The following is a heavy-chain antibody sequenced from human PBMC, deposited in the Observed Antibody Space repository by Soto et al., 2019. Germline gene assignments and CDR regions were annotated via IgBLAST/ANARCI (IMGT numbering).Heavy chain of an antibody. CDR3: AHKGSGLYPLDY. Sequence: QITLKESGPTLVKPTQTPTLTCTFSGFSLGTSGVGVGWIRQPPGKALEWVAVIYWDDYKHFSPSLESRLTITKDTSKNLVVLTMTDMDPVDTATYYCAHKGSGLYPLDYWGQGTLVTVSS. CDR2: IYWDDYK. J-gene: IGHJ4*02. V-gene: IGHV2-5*02. CDR1: GFSLGTSGVG. D-gene: IGHD3-10*01.